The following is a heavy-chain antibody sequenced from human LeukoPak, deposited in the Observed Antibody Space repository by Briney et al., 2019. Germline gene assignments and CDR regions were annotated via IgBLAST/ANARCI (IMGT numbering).Heavy chain of an antibody. Sequence: GGSLRLSCAASGFTFSDYWMHWVRQVPGKGLVWVSRIVADGSSTTYADSVKGRFTISRDNARNTLYLQMNSLRAEDTAVYYCAKDQRVAAAGTFDYWGQGTLVTVSS. CDR2: IVADGSST. J-gene: IGHJ4*02. D-gene: IGHD6-13*01. V-gene: IGHV3-74*01. CDR3: AKDQRVAAAGTFDY. CDR1: GFTFSDYW.